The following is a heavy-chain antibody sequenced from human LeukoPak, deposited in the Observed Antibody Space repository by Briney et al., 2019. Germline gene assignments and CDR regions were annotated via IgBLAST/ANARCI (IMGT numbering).Heavy chain of an antibody. V-gene: IGHV3-23*01. CDR3: AKGPYYGVSGSDYFDN. J-gene: IGHJ4*02. D-gene: IGHD3-10*01. Sequence: PGGSLRLSCAASGFTFSNYAMTWVRQAPGKGLEWVSSISGSGGSTYYADSVKGRFTISRDNSKNTLYLQMNSLRAEDTAVYYCAKGPYYGVSGSDYFDNWGQGTLVTVSS. CDR1: GFTFSNYA. CDR2: ISGSGGST.